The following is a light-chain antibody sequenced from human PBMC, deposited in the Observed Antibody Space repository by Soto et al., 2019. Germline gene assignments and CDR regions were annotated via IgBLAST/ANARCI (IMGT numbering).Light chain of an antibody. CDR2: DAS. J-gene: IGKJ1*01. Sequence: DIQITQSPSTLSATAGERVTITCRASQSISSWLAWYQHKPGKAPKLLIYDASNLDSGVPSRFSGSGSGTEFSLTISNLQPDDFATYYCQQYEDYWTFGQGTKVDIK. CDR3: QQYEDYWT. V-gene: IGKV1-5*01. CDR1: QSISSW.